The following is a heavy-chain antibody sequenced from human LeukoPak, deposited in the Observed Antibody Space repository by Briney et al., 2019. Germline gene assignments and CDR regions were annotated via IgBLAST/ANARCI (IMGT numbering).Heavy chain of an antibody. CDR1: GGSISRGDYY. J-gene: IGHJ5*02. V-gene: IGHV4-30-4*01. CDR2: IYYSGST. CDR3: ASSRDRYDILTGYYIGNLFDP. D-gene: IGHD3-9*01. Sequence: PSETLSLTCTVSGGSISRGDYYWSWIRQPPGKGLEWIGYIYYSGSTYYNPSLKSRVTISVDTSKNQFSLKLSSATAADTAVYYCASSRDRYDILTGYYIGNLFDPWGQGTLVTVSS.